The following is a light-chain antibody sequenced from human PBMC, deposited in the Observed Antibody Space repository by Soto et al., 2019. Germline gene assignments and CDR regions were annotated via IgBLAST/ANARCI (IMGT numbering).Light chain of an antibody. J-gene: IGLJ2*01. Sequence: QSALTQPRSVSGSPGQSVTISCTGASGDIGGYNYVSWYQHHPGKAPKLIIFDVNKRSSGVPDRFSGSKSGNTASLTISGLQPEDEADYYCCSYAGSSLVFGGGTKLTVL. CDR1: SGDIGGYNY. CDR3: CSYAGSSLV. V-gene: IGLV2-11*01. CDR2: DVN.